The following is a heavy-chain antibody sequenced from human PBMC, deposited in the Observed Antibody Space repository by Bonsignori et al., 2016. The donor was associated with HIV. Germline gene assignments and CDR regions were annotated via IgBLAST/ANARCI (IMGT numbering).Heavy chain of an antibody. CDR3: ASGYSHYYFGY. CDR1: GGSISSYY. CDR2: IYYSGST. D-gene: IGHD5-18*01. V-gene: IGHV4-59*01. J-gene: IGHJ4*02. Sequence: SETLSLTCTVSGGSISSYYWSWIRQPPGKGLEWIGYIYYSGSTNYNPSLKSRVTISVDTSKNQFSLKLSSVTAADTAVYYCASGYSHYYFGYWGQGTLVTVSS.